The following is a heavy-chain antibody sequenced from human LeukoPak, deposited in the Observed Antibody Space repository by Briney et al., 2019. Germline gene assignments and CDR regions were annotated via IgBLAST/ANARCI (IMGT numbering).Heavy chain of an antibody. J-gene: IGHJ4*02. D-gene: IGHD1-1*01. Sequence: PGGSLRLSCAASGFTFSSYAMSWVRQAPGKGLEWVSVIYSGGSTYYADSVKGRFTISRDNSKNTLYLQMNSLRAEDTAVYYCARGKWNDVTPFNYWGQGTLVTVSS. CDR2: IYSGGST. CDR1: GFTFSSYA. V-gene: IGHV3-53*01. CDR3: ARGKWNDVTPFNY.